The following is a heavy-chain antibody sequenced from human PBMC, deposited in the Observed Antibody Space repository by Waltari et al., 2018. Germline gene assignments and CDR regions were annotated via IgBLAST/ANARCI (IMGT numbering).Heavy chain of an antibody. J-gene: IGHJ5*02. CDR3: ARDWGYYSDTSGYPSNWFGP. Sequence: QVQLVQSGAEAKKPGASVTVSCKASGYTFTGYSFHWVPQAPGQGLEWMGRINPNTGDTTYAQEVQGRVTMTRDTSISTAYMELTSLRSEDTAVYYCARDWGYYSDTSGYPSNWFGPWGQGTLVTVSS. D-gene: IGHD3-22*01. V-gene: IGHV1-2*06. CDR2: INPNTGDT. CDR1: GYTFTGYS.